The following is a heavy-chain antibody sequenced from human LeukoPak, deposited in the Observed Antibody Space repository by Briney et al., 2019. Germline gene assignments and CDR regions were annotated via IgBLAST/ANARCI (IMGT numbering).Heavy chain of an antibody. CDR2: IKEDGTET. CDR3: AKEGRSLQTY. J-gene: IGHJ4*02. V-gene: IGHV3-7*03. D-gene: IGHD5-24*01. Sequence: GGSLRLSCAASEFMFSSNWMSWVRLAPGKGLEWVANIKEDGTETYYVDSVKGRFTISRDNAKNSLYLQMNSLRVEDTAVYYCAKEGRSLQTYWGQGTLVTVSS. CDR1: EFMFSSNW.